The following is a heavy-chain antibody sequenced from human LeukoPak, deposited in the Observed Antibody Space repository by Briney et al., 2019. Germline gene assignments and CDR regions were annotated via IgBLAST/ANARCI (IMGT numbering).Heavy chain of an antibody. CDR1: GYSFTSYW. CDR2: IYPGGSDT. CDR3: ARSGSHYYDSSGSEYNWFDP. J-gene: IGHJ5*02. D-gene: IGHD3-22*01. V-gene: IGHV5-51*01. Sequence: GEALKISCKGSGYSFTSYWIGGVRQMPGEGLEWVGIIYPGGSDTRYSPSFQGQVTISADKSISTAYLQWSSLKASDTAMYYCARSGSHYYDSSGSEYNWFDPWGQGTLVTVSS.